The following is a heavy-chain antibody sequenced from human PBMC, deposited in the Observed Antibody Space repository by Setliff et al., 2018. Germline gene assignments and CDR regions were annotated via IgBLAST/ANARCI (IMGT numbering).Heavy chain of an antibody. J-gene: IGHJ3*02. CDR1: GFAFSSYA. D-gene: IGHD1-26*01. Sequence: GESLKISCAASGFAFSSYAMSWVRQAPGKGLEWVSAISGSGGSTYYADSVRGRFTIPRDNSKNTLYLQMNSLRAEDTAVYYCAKPIVGATLGAFDIWGQGTKVTVSS. V-gene: IGHV3-23*01. CDR2: ISGSGGST. CDR3: AKPIVGATLGAFDI.